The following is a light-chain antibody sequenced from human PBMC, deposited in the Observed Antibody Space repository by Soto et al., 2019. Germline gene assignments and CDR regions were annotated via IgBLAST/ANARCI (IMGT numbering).Light chain of an antibody. CDR3: QQYNSWPPLT. Sequence: EIVMTQSPATLSVSPGERATLSCRASQSVSSNLAWYQQKPGQAPRLLIYGASTRATGIPARFSGSGSGTEFPLTLSSLQSEDLAVYYCQQYNSWPPLTFGGGTKVEIK. CDR1: QSVSSN. CDR2: GAS. J-gene: IGKJ4*01. V-gene: IGKV3-15*01.